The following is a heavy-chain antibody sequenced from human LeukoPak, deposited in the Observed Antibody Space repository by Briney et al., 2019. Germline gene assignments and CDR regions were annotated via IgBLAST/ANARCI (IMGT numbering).Heavy chain of an antibody. Sequence: GGSLRLSCAASGFTFSSYAMNWARQAPGKGLEWVSAISGSGASTYYADSVKGRFTISRDNSKNTLYLQMNSLRAEDTAIYYCAKGLRSCSSRGQFDYWGQGTLVTVSS. CDR3: AKGLRSCSSRGQFDY. D-gene: IGHD6-6*01. J-gene: IGHJ4*02. CDR2: ISGSGAST. CDR1: GFTFSSYA. V-gene: IGHV3-23*01.